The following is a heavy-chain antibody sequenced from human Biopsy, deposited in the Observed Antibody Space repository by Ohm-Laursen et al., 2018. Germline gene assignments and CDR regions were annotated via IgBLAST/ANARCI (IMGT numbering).Heavy chain of an antibody. V-gene: IGHV4-59*02. Sequence: SQTLSLTCTVSGDSVTKYYWSWIRQPPGKGLEWIGHIYYRVMTTYHPSLQSRVSISVDTSRNQVSLTLSSVTAADTAVYYCARDSGILNYGNFKYYHYYGMDVWGQGTKVTVSS. CDR1: GDSVTKYY. CDR2: IYYRVMT. J-gene: IGHJ6*02. CDR3: ARDSGILNYGNFKYYHYYGMDV. D-gene: IGHD4-11*01.